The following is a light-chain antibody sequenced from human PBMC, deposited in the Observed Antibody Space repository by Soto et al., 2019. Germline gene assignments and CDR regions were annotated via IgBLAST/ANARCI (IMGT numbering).Light chain of an antibody. V-gene: IGKV1-33*01. CDR3: QQYASLPIT. J-gene: IGKJ5*01. CDR1: QGVNNF. CDR2: DAP. Sequence: DIQMTQSPSSLSASLGDRVSITCQACQGVNNFLDCYQHKPGKAPKLLIYDAPNLDTGVPSRFTGSGSGTDFTFTITSLQADDVATYYCQQYASLPITFGQGTRLEI.